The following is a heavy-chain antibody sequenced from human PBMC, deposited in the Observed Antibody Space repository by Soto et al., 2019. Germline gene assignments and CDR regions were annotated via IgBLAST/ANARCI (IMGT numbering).Heavy chain of an antibody. CDR2: INTANGDT. Sequence: QVQLVQSGAEVKKPGASVKLSCEASGYTFTAFPIHCVRQAPGRRPEWMGWINTANGDTKYSQKFQGRVTITSDTSASTVYMELSSLTSQDTAVYYCTRAPRGECWGQGTLVTVSS. CDR1: GYTFTAFP. J-gene: IGHJ1*01. CDR3: TRAPRGEC. D-gene: IGHD2-21*01. V-gene: IGHV1-3*04.